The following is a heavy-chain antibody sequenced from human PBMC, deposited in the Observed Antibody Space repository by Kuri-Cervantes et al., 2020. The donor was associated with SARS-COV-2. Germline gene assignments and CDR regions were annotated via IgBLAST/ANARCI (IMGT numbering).Heavy chain of an antibody. Sequence: GESLKISCQASGYRFTGYWIGWVRQMPGKALEWMGLIYPYDSDTRYNPSFQGHITISIDKSIRTAFLQWSSLEASDTATYYCARLKQVALDPFDSWGQGTMVTVSS. D-gene: IGHD1/OR15-1a*01. J-gene: IGHJ4*02. CDR1: GYRFTGYW. V-gene: IGHV5-51*01. CDR2: IYPYDSDT. CDR3: ARLKQVALDPFDS.